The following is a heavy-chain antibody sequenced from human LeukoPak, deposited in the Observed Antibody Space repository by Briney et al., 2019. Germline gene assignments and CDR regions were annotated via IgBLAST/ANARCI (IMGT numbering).Heavy chain of an antibody. CDR1: GFTFSSYS. CDR3: AKARYYYDSSGYYQLFDY. V-gene: IGHV3-23*01. CDR2: ISGSGGST. J-gene: IGHJ4*02. D-gene: IGHD3-22*01. Sequence: GGSLRLSCAASGFTFSSYSMNWVRQAPGKGLEWVSAISGSGGSTYYADSVKGRFTISRDNSKNTLYLQMNSLRAEDTAVYYCAKARYYYDSSGYYQLFDYWGQGTLVTVSS.